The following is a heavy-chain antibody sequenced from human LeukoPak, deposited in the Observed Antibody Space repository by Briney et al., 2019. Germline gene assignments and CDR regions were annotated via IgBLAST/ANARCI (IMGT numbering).Heavy chain of an antibody. CDR1: GGSISSYY. D-gene: IGHD4-17*01. V-gene: IGHV4-59*01. Sequence: PSETLSLTCTVSGGSISSYYWSWIRQPPGKGLEWIGYIYYSGSTNYNPSLKSRVTISVDTSKNQSSLKLSSVTAADTAVYYCARADGDYVSTFAFDIWGQGTMVTVSS. CDR2: IYYSGST. CDR3: ARADGDYVSTFAFDI. J-gene: IGHJ3*02.